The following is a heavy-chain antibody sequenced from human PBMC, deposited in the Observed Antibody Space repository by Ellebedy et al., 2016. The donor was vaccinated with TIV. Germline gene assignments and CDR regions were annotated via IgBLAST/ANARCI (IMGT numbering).Heavy chain of an antibody. J-gene: IGHJ4*02. D-gene: IGHD2-2*01. Sequence: ASVKVSCXASGHSFTSYGIHWVRQAPGQSLEWMGWINTGNDNTKYSQKLQGRVTITRDYMELSGLMSEDTAVYYCARDLVPAAISEPEPHYWGQGTLVTVSS. V-gene: IGHV1-3*04. CDR3: ARDLVPAAISEPEPHY. CDR2: INTGNDNT. CDR1: GHSFTSYG.